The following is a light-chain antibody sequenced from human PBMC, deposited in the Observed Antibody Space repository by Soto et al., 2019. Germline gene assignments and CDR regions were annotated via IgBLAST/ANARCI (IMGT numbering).Light chain of an antibody. CDR2: EGS. CDR3: CSYAAGSTPVL. CDR1: SSDVGGYNL. Sequence: QSVLTQPASVSGSPGQSITIPCTGTSSDVGGYNLVSWFQHHPGRAPRLLIFEGSKRPSGVSNRFAGSKSGNTAFLTISGLQPEDEADYYCCSYAAGSTPVLFGGGTQLTVL. J-gene: IGLJ2*01. V-gene: IGLV2-23*01.